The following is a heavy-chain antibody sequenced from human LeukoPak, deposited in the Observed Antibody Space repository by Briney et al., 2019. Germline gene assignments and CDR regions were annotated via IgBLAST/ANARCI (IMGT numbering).Heavy chain of an antibody. CDR3: AKVVPTVTSSYYYFYGMDV. V-gene: IGHV3-23*01. J-gene: IGHJ6*02. Sequence: PGGSLRLSCTASGFTFSSYAMNWVRQAPGKGLEWVSAIIASGGSTYYADSVKGRFTISRDNSKNTLYLQMNSLRAEDTAVYYCAKVVPTVTSSYYYFYGMDVWGQGTTVTVSS. CDR2: IIASGGST. D-gene: IGHD4-17*01. CDR1: GFTFSSYA.